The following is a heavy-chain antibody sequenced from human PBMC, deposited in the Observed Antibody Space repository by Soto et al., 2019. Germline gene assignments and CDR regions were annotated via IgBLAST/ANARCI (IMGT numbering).Heavy chain of an antibody. D-gene: IGHD5-12*01. J-gene: IGHJ6*02. V-gene: IGHV3-21*01. CDR3: ASGAPPPTGATIPGRDV. CDR2: ISSSSSYI. Sequence: GSLRLSCAASGFTFSSYSMNWVRQAPGKGLEWVSSISSSSSYIYYADSVKGRFTISRDNAKNSLYLQMNSLRAEDTAVYYCASGAPPPTGATIPGRDVWGQGTPVTVSS. CDR1: GFTFSSYS.